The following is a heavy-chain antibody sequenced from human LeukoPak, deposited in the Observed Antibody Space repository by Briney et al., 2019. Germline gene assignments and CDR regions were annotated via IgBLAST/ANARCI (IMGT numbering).Heavy chain of an antibody. Sequence: GGSLRLSCAASGFTFSSFWMYRVRQAPGKGLVWVSRINSDGGSTTYADSVKGRFTISRDNAKNTVYLQMNSLRAEDTAVYYCARRRERGASDAFAFWGQGTMVTVSS. CDR1: GFTFSSFW. J-gene: IGHJ3*01. CDR2: INSDGGST. CDR3: ARRRERGASDAFAF. D-gene: IGHD3-16*01. V-gene: IGHV3-74*01.